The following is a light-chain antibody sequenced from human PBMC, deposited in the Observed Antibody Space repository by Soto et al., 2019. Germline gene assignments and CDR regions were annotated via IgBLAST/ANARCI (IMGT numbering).Light chain of an antibody. CDR3: QQSYSVPYT. CDR1: QSILYSSNNKNY. CDR2: WAS. J-gene: IGKJ2*01. Sequence: DIVMTQSPDSLAVSLGERATINCKSSQSILYSSNNKNYLVWYQQKPGQPPKMLIYWASTRESGVPDRFSGSGSGTDFTLTISSLQAEDVAVYYCQQSYSVPYTFGQGTKVVIK. V-gene: IGKV4-1*01.